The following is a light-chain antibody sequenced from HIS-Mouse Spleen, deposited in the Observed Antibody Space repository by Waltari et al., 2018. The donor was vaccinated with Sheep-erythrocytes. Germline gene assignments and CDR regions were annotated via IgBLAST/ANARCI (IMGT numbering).Light chain of an antibody. CDR1: SSDVGGYNY. J-gene: IGLJ1*01. CDR3: CSYAGSYNHV. Sequence: HSALTQPRSVSGSPGQSVTISCTGTSSDVGGYNYVSWYQQHPGKAPKLRIYDVSKPPSGVPDRFAGSKSGNTASLTISGLQAEDEADYYCCSYAGSYNHVFATGTKVTVL. CDR2: DVS. V-gene: IGLV2-11*01.